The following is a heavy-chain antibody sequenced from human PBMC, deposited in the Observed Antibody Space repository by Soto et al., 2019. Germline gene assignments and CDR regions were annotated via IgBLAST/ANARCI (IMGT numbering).Heavy chain of an antibody. Sequence: PGGSLRLSCSASGFTFSSYAMHWVRQAPGKGLEYVSAISSNGGSTYYADSVKGRFTISRDNSKNTLYLQMSSLRAEDTAVYYCVKSSTQWLGPYYFDYWGQGTLVTVSS. D-gene: IGHD6-19*01. J-gene: IGHJ4*02. CDR2: ISSNGGST. V-gene: IGHV3-64D*06. CDR1: GFTFSSYA. CDR3: VKSSTQWLGPYYFDY.